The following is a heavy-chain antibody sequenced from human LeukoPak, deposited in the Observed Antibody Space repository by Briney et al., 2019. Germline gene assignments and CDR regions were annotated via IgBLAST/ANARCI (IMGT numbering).Heavy chain of an antibody. CDR1: NGSFSACY. Sequence: SETLSLTCAVSNGSFSACYWSWIRQSPGKGLQWIGEISHSGSTNYNPSLTLRVSISLDTSKNQFSLRLSSVSAADTAVYFCARRYCSGGSCYMRGYYGMDVWATGTTVIVSS. J-gene: IGHJ6*04. V-gene: IGHV4-34*01. CDR2: ISHSGST. D-gene: IGHD2-15*01. CDR3: ARRYCSGGSCYMRGYYGMDV.